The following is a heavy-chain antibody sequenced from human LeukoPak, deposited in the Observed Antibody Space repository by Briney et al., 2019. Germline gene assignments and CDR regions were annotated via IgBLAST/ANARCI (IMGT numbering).Heavy chain of an antibody. V-gene: IGHV3-33*01. CDR2: IRYDGSNK. Sequence: GGSLRLSCAASGFTFSSYGMHWVRQAPGKGLEWVAVIRYDGSNKYYADSVKGRFTISRDNSKNTLYLQMNSLRAEDTAVYYCAREGCSSTSCYTYYYYYGMDVWGQGTTVTVSS. D-gene: IGHD2-2*02. CDR3: AREGCSSTSCYTYYYYYGMDV. CDR1: GFTFSSYG. J-gene: IGHJ6*02.